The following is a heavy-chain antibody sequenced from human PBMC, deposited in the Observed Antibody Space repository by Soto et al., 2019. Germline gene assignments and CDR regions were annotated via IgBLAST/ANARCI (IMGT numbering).Heavy chain of an antibody. CDR3: ARGTPVFFDY. J-gene: IGHJ4*01. CDR1: GYTITIDA. CDR2: INAGNGNT. V-gene: IGHV1-3*01. Sequence: SLKRYCKGSGYTITIDAGCCGLIAPGQRLEWMGWINAGNGNTKYSQKFQGRVTITRDTSASTAYMELSSLRSEDTAVYYCARGTPVFFDYWC.